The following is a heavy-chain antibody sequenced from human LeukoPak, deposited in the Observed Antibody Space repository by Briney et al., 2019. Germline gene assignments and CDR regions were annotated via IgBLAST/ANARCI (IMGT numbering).Heavy chain of an antibody. V-gene: IGHV4-34*01. Sequence: ASETLSLTXAVYGGSFSGYYWSWIRQPPGKGLEWIGEINHSGSTNYNPSLKSRVTISVDTSKNQFSLKLSSVTAADTAVYYCARAGELLPDYWGQGTLVTVSS. CDR2: INHSGST. D-gene: IGHD1-26*01. J-gene: IGHJ4*02. CDR1: GGSFSGYY. CDR3: ARAGELLPDY.